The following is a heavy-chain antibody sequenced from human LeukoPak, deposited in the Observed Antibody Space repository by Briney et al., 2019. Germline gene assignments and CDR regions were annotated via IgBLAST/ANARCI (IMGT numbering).Heavy chain of an antibody. D-gene: IGHD6-13*01. CDR2: ISSSSSTI. CDR3: AKDPTSSSWFSGRDY. V-gene: IGHV3-48*01. J-gene: IGHJ4*02. CDR1: GFTFSPYS. Sequence: LSGGSLRLSCAASGFTFSPYSMNWVRQAPGKGLEWVSYISSSSSTIYYADSVKGRFTISRDNSKNTLYLQMNSLRAEDTAVYYCAKDPTSSSWFSGRDYWGQGTLVTVSS.